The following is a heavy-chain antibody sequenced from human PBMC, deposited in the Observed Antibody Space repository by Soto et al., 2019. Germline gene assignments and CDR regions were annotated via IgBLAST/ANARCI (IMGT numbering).Heavy chain of an antibody. J-gene: IGHJ4*02. D-gene: IGHD3-10*01. CDR2: IWYDGSNK. V-gene: IGHV3-33*01. CDR3: ARDLPTYSGSYYDPPF. Sequence: GGSLRLSCAASGFTFSSYGMHWVRQAPGKGLEWVAVIWYDGSNKYYADSVKGRFTISRDNSKNTLYLQMNSLRAEDTAVYYCARDLPTYSGSYYDPPFWGQGTLVTVSS. CDR1: GFTFSSYG.